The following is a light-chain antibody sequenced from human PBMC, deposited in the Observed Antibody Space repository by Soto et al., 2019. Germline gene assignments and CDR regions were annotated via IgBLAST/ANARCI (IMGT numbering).Light chain of an antibody. J-gene: IGLJ2*01. CDR3: CSYTNKDTVI. V-gene: IGLV2-14*01. CDR1: SRDVGGYNY. CDR2: GVN. Sequence: QSALTQPASVSGSPGQSITISCTGTSRDVGGYNYVSWYQHHPGKVPQVLIYGVNNRPSGVSHRFSGSKSGNTASLTISGLQTDDEADYYCCSYTNKDTVIFGGGTKLTVL.